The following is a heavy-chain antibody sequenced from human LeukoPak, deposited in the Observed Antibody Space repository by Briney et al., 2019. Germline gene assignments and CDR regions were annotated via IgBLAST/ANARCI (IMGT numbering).Heavy chain of an antibody. J-gene: IGHJ5*02. V-gene: IGHV4-34*01. Sequence: SETLSLTCAVYGGSFSGYYRSWIRQPPGKGLEWIGEINHSGSTNYNPSLKSRVTISVDTSKNQFSLKLSSVTAADTAVYYCVYSSSWYTARVEHWGQGTLVTVSS. CDR1: GGSFSGYY. CDR3: VYSSSWYTARVEH. D-gene: IGHD6-13*01. CDR2: INHSGST.